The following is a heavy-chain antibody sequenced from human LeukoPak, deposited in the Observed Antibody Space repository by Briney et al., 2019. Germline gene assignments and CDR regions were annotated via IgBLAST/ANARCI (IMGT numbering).Heavy chain of an antibody. Sequence: ASEKISCKVSGDTLTELSMHWGRHAPGKGLEWMGGFDPEDGETIYAQKFQGRVTMTEDTSTDTAYMELSSLRSEDTAVYYCATTPLGLITMVRGNFDYWGQGTLVTVSS. CDR3: ATTPLGLITMVRGNFDY. CDR1: GDTLTELS. J-gene: IGHJ4*02. CDR2: FDPEDGET. V-gene: IGHV1-24*01. D-gene: IGHD3-10*01.